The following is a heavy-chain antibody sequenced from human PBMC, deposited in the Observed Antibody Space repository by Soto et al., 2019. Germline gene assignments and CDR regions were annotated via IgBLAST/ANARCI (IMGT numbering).Heavy chain of an antibody. Sequence: LPETLSLTCAVSGGSISSSNWWSWVRQPPGKGLEWIGEIYHSGSTNYNPSLKSRVTISVDKSKNQFSLKLSSVTAADTAVYYCAGYDILTGYYYYGMDVWGQGTTVTVSS. CDR2: IYHSGST. J-gene: IGHJ6*02. CDR3: AGYDILTGYYYYGMDV. CDR1: GGSISSSNW. D-gene: IGHD3-9*01. V-gene: IGHV4-4*03.